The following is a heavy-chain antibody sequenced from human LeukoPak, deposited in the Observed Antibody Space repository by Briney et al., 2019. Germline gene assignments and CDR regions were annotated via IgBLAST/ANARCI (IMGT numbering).Heavy chain of an antibody. Sequence: SETLSLTCTVSGGSISGYYWSWIRQPPGKGLEWIGYIHTSGGTNYNPSPKSRVTISVDTSKNQFSLKLSSVTAADTAVYFCARQAYYSASGGWTGFDFWGQGTLVTVSS. J-gene: IGHJ4*02. CDR3: ARQAYYSASGGWTGFDF. CDR2: IHTSGGT. CDR1: GGSISGYY. V-gene: IGHV4-4*09. D-gene: IGHD3-10*01.